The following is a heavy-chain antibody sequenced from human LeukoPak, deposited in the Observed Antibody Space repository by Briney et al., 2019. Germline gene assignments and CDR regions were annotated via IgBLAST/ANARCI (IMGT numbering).Heavy chain of an antibody. CDR2: ISAYNGNT. CDR1: GYTFTSYG. J-gene: IGHJ4*02. V-gene: IGHV1-18*01. Sequence: ASVKVSCKASGYTFTSYGISWVRQAPGQGLEWMGWISAYNGNTNYAQKLQGRVTMTTDTSTSTAYMELRSLRSDDTAVYYCARGETMVRGVIPSTPHFDYWGQGTLVTVSS. CDR3: ARGETMVRGVIPSTPHFDY. D-gene: IGHD3-10*01.